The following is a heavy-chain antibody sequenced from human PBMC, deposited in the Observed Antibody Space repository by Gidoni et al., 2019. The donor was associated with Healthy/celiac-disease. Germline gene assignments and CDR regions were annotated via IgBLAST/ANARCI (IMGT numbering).Heavy chain of an antibody. V-gene: IGHV4-38-2*02. CDR3: AREAGRSGWYGAFDI. D-gene: IGHD6-19*01. CDR2: IYHSGST. CDR1: GYSISSGYY. Sequence: QVQLQESGPGLVKPSETLSLTCVVSGYSISSGYYWGWIRQPPGKGLEWIGSIYHSGSTDYNPSLKSRVTISVDTSKNQFSLKLSSVTAADTAVYYCAREAGRSGWYGAFDIWGQGTMVTVSS. J-gene: IGHJ3*02.